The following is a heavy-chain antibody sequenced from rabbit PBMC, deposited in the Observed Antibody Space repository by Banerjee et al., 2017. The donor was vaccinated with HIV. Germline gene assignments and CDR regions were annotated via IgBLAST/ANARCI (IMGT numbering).Heavy chain of an antibody. Sequence: VRQAPGKGLEWIGDIYAGSVSTDYASWAKGRFTISKTSSTTVTLQMTSLTAADTATYFCARSPNDGCGHCSFNLWGPGTLVTVS. D-gene: IGHD1-1*01. CDR3: ARSPNDGCGHCSFNL. V-gene: IGHV1S40*01. CDR2: IYAGSVST. J-gene: IGHJ4*01.